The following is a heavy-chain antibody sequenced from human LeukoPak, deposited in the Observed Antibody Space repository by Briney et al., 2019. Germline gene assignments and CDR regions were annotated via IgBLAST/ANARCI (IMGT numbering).Heavy chain of an antibody. CDR2: IEQDGSEK. J-gene: IGHJ4*02. V-gene: IGHV3-7*04. CDR1: GFTFSSYW. CDR3: ARSYYYEYYFDY. Sequence: GGSLRLSCAASGFTFSSYWMSWVRQAPGKGLEWVANIEQDGSEKYYVDSVKGRFTISRDNAKNSLCLQMNSLRAEDTAVYYCARSYYYEYYFDYWGQGTLVTVSS. D-gene: IGHD3-22*01.